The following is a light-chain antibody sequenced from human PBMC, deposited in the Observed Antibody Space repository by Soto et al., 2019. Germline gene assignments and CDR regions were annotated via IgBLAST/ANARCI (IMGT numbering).Light chain of an antibody. CDR1: QDISKF. J-gene: IGKJ4*01. V-gene: IGKV1-33*01. Sequence: DIQMTQSPSSLSASVGDRVTITCQASQDISKFLNWYQQKPGKAPKFLIYDASNLETGVPSRFSGSGSGTDFTFTISSLQPEDIATYYCQQYDNLPLTFGGGTKVEIK. CDR3: QQYDNLPLT. CDR2: DAS.